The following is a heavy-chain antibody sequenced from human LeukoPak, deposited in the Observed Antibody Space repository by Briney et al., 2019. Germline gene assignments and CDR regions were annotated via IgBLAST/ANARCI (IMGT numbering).Heavy chain of an antibody. CDR1: GFTFSSYA. V-gene: IGHV3-30-3*01. D-gene: IGHD1-26*01. J-gene: IGHJ4*02. Sequence: GGSLRLSCAASGFTFSSYAMHWVRQAPGKGLEWVTVISYDGSNKYYADSVKGRLTISRDNSKNTLYLQMNSLRAEDTAVYYCARTGYSGSSETDYWGQGTLVTVSS. CDR3: ARTGYSGSSETDY. CDR2: ISYDGSNK.